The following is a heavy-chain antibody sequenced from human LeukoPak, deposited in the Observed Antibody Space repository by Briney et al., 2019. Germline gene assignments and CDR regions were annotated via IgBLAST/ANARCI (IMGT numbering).Heavy chain of an antibody. D-gene: IGHD2-15*01. J-gene: IGHJ5*02. Sequence: SVKVSCKASGGTFSSYAISWVRQAPGQGLEWMGRIIPILGIANYAQKFQGRVTITADKSTSTAYMELSSLRSEDTAVYYCARRGGSCYSDCWFGPWGQGTLVTVSS. V-gene: IGHV1-69*04. CDR1: GGTFSSYA. CDR3: ARRGGSCYSDCWFGP. CDR2: IIPILGIA.